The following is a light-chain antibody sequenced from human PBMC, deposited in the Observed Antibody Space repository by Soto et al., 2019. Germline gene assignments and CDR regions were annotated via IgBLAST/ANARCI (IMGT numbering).Light chain of an antibody. J-gene: IGKJ1*01. CDR3: QQYNARPGT. Sequence: EIVMTQSPATLSVSPGERATLSCRASQSVSSNLAWFQQKPGQAPRLLMYSTSTRATGIPVRFSGSGSGTEFTLTISSLQSEDFAVYYCQQYNARPGTFGQWTKVEIK. CDR1: QSVSSN. V-gene: IGKV3-15*01. CDR2: STS.